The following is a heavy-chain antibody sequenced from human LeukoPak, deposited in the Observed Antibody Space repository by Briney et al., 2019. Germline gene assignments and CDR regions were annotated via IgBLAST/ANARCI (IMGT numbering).Heavy chain of an antibody. CDR2: IYHSGST. D-gene: IGHD3-9*01. CDR3: ARGALRYFDWLKKDYYYMDV. CDR1: GGSISSGGYS. Sequence: PSETLSLTCAVSGGSISSGGYSWSWIRQPPGKGLEWIGSIYHSGSTYYNPSLKSRVTISVDTSKNQFSLKLSSVTAADTAVYYCARGALRYFDWLKKDYYYMDVWGKGTTVTISS. V-gene: IGHV4-30-2*03. J-gene: IGHJ6*03.